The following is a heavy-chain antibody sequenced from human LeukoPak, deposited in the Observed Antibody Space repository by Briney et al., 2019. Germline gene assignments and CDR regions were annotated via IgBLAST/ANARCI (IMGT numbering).Heavy chain of an antibody. CDR2: IYSSGST. Sequence: PSETLPLTCTVSGGSISGYYWSWIRQPPGKGLEWIGYIYSSGSTNYNPSLKSRVTMSLDTSENHFSLRLSSVTAADTAIYYCARQAYCSSTRCNPFGHWGQGALVTVSS. D-gene: IGHD2-2*01. CDR1: GGSISGYY. CDR3: ARQAYCSSTRCNPFGH. J-gene: IGHJ4*02. V-gene: IGHV4-59*08.